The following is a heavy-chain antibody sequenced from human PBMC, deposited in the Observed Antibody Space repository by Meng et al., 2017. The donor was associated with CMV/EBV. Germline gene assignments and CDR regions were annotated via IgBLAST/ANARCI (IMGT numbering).Heavy chain of an antibody. CDR1: GGSISSYY. J-gene: IGHJ4*02. D-gene: IGHD5-18*01. Sequence: QVQESGPGLVKPSETLSLPCTVSGGSISSYYWSWIRQPAGKGLEWIGRIYTSGSTNYNPSLKSRVTMSVDTSKNQFSLKLSSVTAADTAVYYCARHGDTAMVVGINYWGQGTLVTVSS. CDR3: ARHGDTAMVVGINY. CDR2: IYTSGST. V-gene: IGHV4-4*07.